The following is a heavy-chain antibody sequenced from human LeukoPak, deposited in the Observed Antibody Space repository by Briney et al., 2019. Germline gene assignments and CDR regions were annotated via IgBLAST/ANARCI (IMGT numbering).Heavy chain of an antibody. CDR1: GFTFSSYA. D-gene: IGHD3-22*01. CDR2: IYSGGST. CDR3: AGRAHDSSGS. Sequence: GGSLRLSCAASGFTFSSYAMSWVRQAPGKGLEWVSVIYSGGSTYYADSVKGRFTISRDNSKNTLYLQMNSLRAEDTAVYYCAGRAHDSSGSWGQGTLVTVSS. J-gene: IGHJ5*02. V-gene: IGHV3-66*01.